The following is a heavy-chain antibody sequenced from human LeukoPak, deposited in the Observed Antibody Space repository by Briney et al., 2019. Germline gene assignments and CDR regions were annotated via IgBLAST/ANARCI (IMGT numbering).Heavy chain of an antibody. J-gene: IGHJ6*02. CDR3: ARTHSSSWPHYYYYYYGMDV. D-gene: IGHD6-13*01. Sequence: SETLSLTCAVYGGSFSGYYWSWIRQPPGKGLEWIGEINHSGSTNYNPSLKSRVTMSVDTSKNQFSLKLSSVTAADTAVYYCARTHSSSWPHYYYYYYGMDVWGQGTTVTVSS. V-gene: IGHV4-34*01. CDR2: INHSGST. CDR1: GGSFSGYY.